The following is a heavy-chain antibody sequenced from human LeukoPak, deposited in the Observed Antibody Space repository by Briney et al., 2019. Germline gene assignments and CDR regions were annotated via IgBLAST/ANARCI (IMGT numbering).Heavy chain of an antibody. CDR3: ASPVGSGSYYYYYGMDV. CDR1: GGSFSGYY. V-gene: IGHV4-34*01. D-gene: IGHD3-10*01. Sequence: SETLSLTCAVYGGSFSGYYWSWIRQPPGKGLEWIGEINHSGSTNYNPSLKSRVTISVDTSKNQFSLKLSSVTAADTAVYYCASPVGSGSYYYYYGMDVWGKGTTVAVSS. CDR2: INHSGST. J-gene: IGHJ6*04.